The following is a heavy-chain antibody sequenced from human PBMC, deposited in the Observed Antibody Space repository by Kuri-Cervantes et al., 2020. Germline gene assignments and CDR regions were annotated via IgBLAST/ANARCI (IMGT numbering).Heavy chain of an antibody. D-gene: IGHD3-9*01. CDR1: GGSISSYY. Sequence: SETLSLTCTVSGGSISSYYWSWIRQPPGKGLEWIGYIYYSGSTNYNPSLKSRVTISVDTSKNQFSLKLSSVTAADTAVYYCARDRYDILTGYYWLDYWGQGTLVTVSS. CDR3: ARDRYDILTGYYWLDY. J-gene: IGHJ4*02. V-gene: IGHV4-59*01. CDR2: IYYSGST.